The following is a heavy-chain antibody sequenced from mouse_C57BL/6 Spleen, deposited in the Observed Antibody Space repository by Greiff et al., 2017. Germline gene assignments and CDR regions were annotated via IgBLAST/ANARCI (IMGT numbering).Heavy chain of an antibody. CDR2: LYPGCGST. Sequence: QVPLKQPGAELVKPGASVKMSCKASGYTFTSYWITWVKQRPGQGLAWIGDLYPGCGSTNYNEKFKRKAPLTVDTSSSTAYMQLSSLTAEDSAVNYWSTRGVYWDYYARDYGGQGTAVT. D-gene: IGHD2-1*01. CDR1: GYTFTSYW. J-gene: IGHJ4*01. V-gene: IGHV1-55*01. CDR3: STRGVYWDYYARDY.